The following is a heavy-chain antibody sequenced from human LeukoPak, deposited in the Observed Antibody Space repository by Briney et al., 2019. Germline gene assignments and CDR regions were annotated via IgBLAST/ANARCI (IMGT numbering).Heavy chain of an antibody. Sequence: ASVTVSCKASGYTFTSYGISWVRQAPGQGLEWMGWISAYNGNTNYAQKLQGRVTMTTDTSTSTAYMELRSLRSDDTAVYYCARDRARGYSYGFGNDYWGQGTLVTVSS. J-gene: IGHJ4*02. CDR1: GYTFTSYG. V-gene: IGHV1-18*01. CDR2: ISAYNGNT. CDR3: ARDRARGYSYGFGNDY. D-gene: IGHD5-18*01.